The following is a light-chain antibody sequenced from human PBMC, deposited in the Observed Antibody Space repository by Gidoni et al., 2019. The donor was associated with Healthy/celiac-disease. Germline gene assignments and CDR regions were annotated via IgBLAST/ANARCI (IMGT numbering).Light chain of an antibody. CDR3: QQSYCTPYT. V-gene: IGKV1-39*01. Sequence: DIQMTQSPSSLSASVGDRVTITCRASQSISSYLNWYQQKPGKAPKLPIYAASSLQSGVPSRFSGSGSGTDFTLTISSLQPEDFATYYCQQSYCTPYTFGQGTKLEIK. CDR2: AAS. J-gene: IGKJ2*01. CDR1: QSISSY.